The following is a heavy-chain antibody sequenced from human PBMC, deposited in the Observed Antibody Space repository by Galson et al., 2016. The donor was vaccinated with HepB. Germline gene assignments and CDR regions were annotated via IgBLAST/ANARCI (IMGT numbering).Heavy chain of an antibody. J-gene: IGHJ6*02. CDR2: ISSSGSYT. CDR3: AREDSSWYGYYGMDV. D-gene: IGHD6-13*01. CDR1: GFTFTDYY. Sequence: SLRLSCAASGFTFTDYYMTWIRQAPGKGLEWVSYISSSGSYTNYADSVKGRFTISRDNARKSLHLQMNSLRPDDTAAYYCAREDSSWYGYYGMDVWGQGTTVTVSS. V-gene: IGHV3-11*06.